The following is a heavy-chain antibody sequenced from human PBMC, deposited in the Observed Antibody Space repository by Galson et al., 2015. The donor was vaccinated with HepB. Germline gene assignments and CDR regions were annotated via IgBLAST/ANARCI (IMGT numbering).Heavy chain of an antibody. CDR3: VRERGSGGSTEFGY. Sequence: SETLSLTCTVSGGSISSYSYYWGWIRQPPGKGLEWIGSIYYRGSTYYNPSLKSRVTISVDTSRNQFSLKLSSVTAADTAVYYCVRERGSGGSTEFGYWGQGTLVTVSS. CDR1: GGSISSYSYY. D-gene: IGHD2-15*01. J-gene: IGHJ4*02. V-gene: IGHV4-39*02. CDR2: IYYRGST.